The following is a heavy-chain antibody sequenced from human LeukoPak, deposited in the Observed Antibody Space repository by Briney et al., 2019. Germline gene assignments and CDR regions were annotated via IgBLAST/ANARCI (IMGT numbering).Heavy chain of an antibody. V-gene: IGHV4-4*07. D-gene: IGHD3-22*01. Sequence: SETLSLTCTVSGCSISSYYWSWIRQPAGKGLEWIGRIHTSGSTNYNPSLKSRVTMSADTSKNQFSLKLSSVTAADTAVYYCARDQYYYDSSGYYFFDYRGQGTLVTVSS. CDR1: GCSISSYY. CDR3: ARDQYYYDSSGYYFFDY. CDR2: IHTSGST. J-gene: IGHJ4*02.